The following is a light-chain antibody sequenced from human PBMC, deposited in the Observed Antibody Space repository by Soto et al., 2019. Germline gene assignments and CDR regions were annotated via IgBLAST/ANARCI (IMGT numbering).Light chain of an antibody. V-gene: IGLV3-9*01. J-gene: IGLJ2*01. Sequence: SYELTQTLSVSVALGQTAKITCGGNNIGSKAVHWYQQKPGQAPVLVIYRDGNRTSGIPERFSGSNSGNTATLYISGAQAGDEADYYCQVWDNFTVVFGGGTKLTVL. CDR2: RDG. CDR3: QVWDNFTVV. CDR1: NIGSKA.